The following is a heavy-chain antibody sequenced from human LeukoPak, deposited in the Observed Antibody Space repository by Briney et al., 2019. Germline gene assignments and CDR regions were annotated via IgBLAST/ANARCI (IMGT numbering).Heavy chain of an antibody. V-gene: IGHV3-48*03. CDR2: ISTSGTTI. Sequence: GGSLRLSCAGFGFFFRSYEMNWFRQAPGKGLEWVSYISTSGTTIYYADSVQGRFTISRDNTNKLLYLQMNSLRAEDTAIYYCVPLRDYSGNFDAFDIWGQGTMVTVS. D-gene: IGHD4-23*01. J-gene: IGHJ3*02. CDR3: VPLRDYSGNFDAFDI. CDR1: GFFFRSYE.